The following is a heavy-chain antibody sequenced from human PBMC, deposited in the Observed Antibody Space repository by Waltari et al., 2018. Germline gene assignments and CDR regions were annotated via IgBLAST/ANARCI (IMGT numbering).Heavy chain of an antibody. CDR3: ARDLGLEMATILDTFDI. CDR2: INPSGGST. D-gene: IGHD5-12*01. V-gene: IGHV1-46*01. J-gene: IGHJ3*02. Sequence: QVQLVQSGAEVKKPGASVKVSCKASGYTFINQYIHWVRQAPGQGLEWMGIINPSGGSTTYAQKFQGRVTMTRDTSTSTVYMELSSLRSEDTAVYYCARDLGLEMATILDTFDIWGQGTMVTVSS. CDR1: GYTFINQY.